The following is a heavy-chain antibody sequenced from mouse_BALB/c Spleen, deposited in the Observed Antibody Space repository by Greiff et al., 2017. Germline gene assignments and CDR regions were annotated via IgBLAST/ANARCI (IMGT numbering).Heavy chain of an antibody. Sequence: EVQLQQSGPELVKPGASVKIPCKASGYTFTDYNMDWVKQSHGKSLEWIGDINPNNGGTIYNQKFKGKATLTVDKSSSTAYMELRSLTSEDTAVYYCARSLYYYGSRGYYFDYWGQGTTLTVSS. CDR2: INPNNGGT. CDR3: ARSLYYYGSRGYYFDY. J-gene: IGHJ2*01. CDR1: GYTFTDYN. D-gene: IGHD1-1*01. V-gene: IGHV1-18*01.